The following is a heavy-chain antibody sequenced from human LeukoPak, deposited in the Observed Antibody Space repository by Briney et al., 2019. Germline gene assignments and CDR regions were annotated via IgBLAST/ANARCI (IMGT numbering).Heavy chain of an antibody. Sequence: SETLSLTCTVSGGSISSYYWSWIRQPPGKGLEWIGYIYYSGSTNYNPSLKSRVTISVDTSKNQFSLKLSSVTAADTAVYYCARGRGSPAAFDDWGQGTLVTVSP. CDR2: IYYSGST. CDR1: GGSISSYY. CDR3: ARGRGSPAAFDD. D-gene: IGHD6-13*01. J-gene: IGHJ4*02. V-gene: IGHV4-59*01.